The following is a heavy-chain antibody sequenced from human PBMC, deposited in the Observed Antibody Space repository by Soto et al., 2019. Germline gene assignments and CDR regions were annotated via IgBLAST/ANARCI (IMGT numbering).Heavy chain of an antibody. V-gene: IGHV4-39*01. CDR2: IYYSGST. D-gene: IGHD6-13*01. CDR3: ARLIISSRTFDY. CDR1: GGSISSSSYY. Sequence: QLQLQESGPGLVKPSETLSLTCTVSGGSISSSSYYWGWIRQPPGKGLEWIGSIYYSGSTYYNPSLKSRVTISVDTSKNQFSLKLSSVTAADTAVYYCARLIISSRTFDYWGQGTLVTVSS. J-gene: IGHJ4*02.